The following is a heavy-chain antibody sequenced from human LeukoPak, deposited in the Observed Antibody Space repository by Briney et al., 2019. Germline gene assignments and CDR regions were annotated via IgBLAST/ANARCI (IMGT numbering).Heavy chain of an antibody. J-gene: IGHJ6*02. D-gene: IGHD3-3*01. V-gene: IGHV1-69*13. Sequence: ASVKVSCKASGGTFSSYAISWVRQAPGQGLEWMGGIIPIFGTANYAQKFQGRVTITADESTSTAYMELSSLRSEDTAVYYCARPPTPYDFWSGYWVPYYYYGMDVWGQGTTVTVSS. CDR2: IIPIFGTA. CDR3: ARPPTPYDFWSGYWVPYYYYGMDV. CDR1: GGTFSSYA.